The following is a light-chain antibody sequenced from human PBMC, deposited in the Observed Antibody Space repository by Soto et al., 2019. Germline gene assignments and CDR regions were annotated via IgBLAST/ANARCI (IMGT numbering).Light chain of an antibody. CDR1: QSVSSSY. CDR3: QQYGDSPWT. J-gene: IGKJ1*01. CDR2: GAS. Sequence: EIVLTQSPGTLSLSPGERASLSCRASQSVSSSYLGWYQQKPGQAPRLLIYGASNRATGIPDRFSGSGSGTDFTLTISGLEPEDFAVYFCQQYGDSPWTFGQGTKVEIK. V-gene: IGKV3-20*01.